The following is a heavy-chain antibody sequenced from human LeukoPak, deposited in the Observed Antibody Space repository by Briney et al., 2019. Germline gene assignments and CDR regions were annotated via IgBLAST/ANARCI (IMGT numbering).Heavy chain of an antibody. D-gene: IGHD6-19*01. CDR3: AREIGVAGFDY. J-gene: IGHJ4*02. Sequence: GGSLRLSCAASGFTVSSNYMSWVRQPPGKGLERVSVIYSGGSTYYADSVKGRFTISRDNSKNTLYLQMNSLRAADTAVYYCAREIGVAGFDYWGQGTLVTVSS. CDR2: IYSGGST. V-gene: IGHV3-53*01. CDR1: GFTVSSNY.